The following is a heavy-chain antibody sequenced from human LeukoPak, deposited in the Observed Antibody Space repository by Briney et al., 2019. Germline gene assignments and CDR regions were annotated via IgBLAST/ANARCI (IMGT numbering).Heavy chain of an antibody. D-gene: IGHD6-6*01. Sequence: ASVKVSCKASGYTFTGYYMHWVRQATGQGLEWMGWMNPNSGNTGYAQKFQGRVTMTRNTSISTAYMELSSLRSEDTAVYYCARMTGYSSSWTDYWGQGTLVTVSS. CDR3: ARMTGYSSSWTDY. CDR2: MNPNSGNT. CDR1: GYTFTGYY. J-gene: IGHJ4*02. V-gene: IGHV1-8*02.